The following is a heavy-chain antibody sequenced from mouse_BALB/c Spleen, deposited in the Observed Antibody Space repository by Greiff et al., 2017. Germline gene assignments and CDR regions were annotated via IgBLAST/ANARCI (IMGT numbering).Heavy chain of an antibody. Sequence: EVMLVESGGGLVQPGGSLRLSCATSGFTFTDYYMSWVRQPPGKALEWLGFIRNKANGYTTEYSASVKGRFTISRDNSQSILYLQMNTLRAEDSATYYCARAYYRYLDYWGQGTTLTVSS. V-gene: IGHV7-3*02. D-gene: IGHD2-14*01. CDR2: IRNKANGYTT. J-gene: IGHJ2*01. CDR3: ARAYYRYLDY. CDR1: GFTFTDYY.